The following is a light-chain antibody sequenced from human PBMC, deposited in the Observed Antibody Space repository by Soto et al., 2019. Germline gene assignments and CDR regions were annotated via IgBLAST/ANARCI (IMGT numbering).Light chain of an antibody. V-gene: IGKV1-12*01. CDR1: QDIRNL. Sequence: QMTQSPSSLSASVRATVTTASRASQDIRNLLGWYQQTPGNAPKLLIYPTSNLQRGVPARFSGSGSGTDFTLTISALQPEDFATYYCQQADTFPATFGQGTRLEIK. CDR2: PTS. J-gene: IGKJ5*01. CDR3: QQADTFPAT.